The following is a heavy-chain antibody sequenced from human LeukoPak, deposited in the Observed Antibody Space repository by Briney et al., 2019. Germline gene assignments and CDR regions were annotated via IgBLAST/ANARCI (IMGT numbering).Heavy chain of an antibody. CDR1: GFTFVSYG. CDR3: TRELPREVTLDY. Sequence: GGSLRLSCAASGFTFVSYGMQWVRQAPGKGLVWVSRINTDGSSTSYADSVKGRFTVSRDNAKNTVYLQVNSLRAEDTAVYFCTRELPREVTLDYWGQGTLVTVSS. J-gene: IGHJ4*01. V-gene: IGHV3-74*01. D-gene: IGHD2-21*02. CDR2: INTDGSST.